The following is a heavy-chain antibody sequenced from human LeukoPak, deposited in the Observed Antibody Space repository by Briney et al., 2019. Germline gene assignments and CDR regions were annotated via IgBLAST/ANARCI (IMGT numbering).Heavy chain of an antibody. CDR1: GFTFSSYG. Sequence: GGTLRLSCAASGFTFSSYGMHWVRQAPGKGLEWVAFIRYDGSNKYYADSVKGRFTISRDNSKNTLYLQMNSLRAEDTAVYYCAKATSRVLLWFGEFSAFDIWGQGTMVTVSS. J-gene: IGHJ3*02. V-gene: IGHV3-30*02. D-gene: IGHD3-10*01. CDR3: AKATSRVLLWFGEFSAFDI. CDR2: IRYDGSNK.